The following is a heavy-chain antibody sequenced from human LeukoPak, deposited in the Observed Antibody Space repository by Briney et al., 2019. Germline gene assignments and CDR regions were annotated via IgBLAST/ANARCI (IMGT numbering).Heavy chain of an antibody. J-gene: IGHJ4*02. Sequence: GGSLRLSCAASGFTFSSYAMSWVRQAPGKGLEWVSAISGSGGSTYYADSVKGRFTISRDNSKNTLYLQMNSLRAEDTAVYYCPLVAAARTSEIDYWGQGTLVTVSS. CDR3: PLVAAARTSEIDY. V-gene: IGHV3-23*01. D-gene: IGHD6-13*01. CDR1: GFTFSSYA. CDR2: ISGSGGST.